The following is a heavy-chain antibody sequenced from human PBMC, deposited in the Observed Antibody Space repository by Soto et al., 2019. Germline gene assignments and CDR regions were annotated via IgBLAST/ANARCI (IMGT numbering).Heavy chain of an antibody. D-gene: IGHD3-10*01. V-gene: IGHV1-2*02. J-gene: IGHJ3*02. CDR3: ARDLWFAEQNHNNI. CDR1: GYTFTGYY. Sequence: ASVKVSCKASGYTFTGYYMHWVRQAPGQGLEWMGWINPNSGGTNYAQKFQGRVTMTRDTSISTAYMELSRLRSDDTAVYYCARDLWFAEQNHNNIWGQGTMVTVSS. CDR2: INPNSGGT.